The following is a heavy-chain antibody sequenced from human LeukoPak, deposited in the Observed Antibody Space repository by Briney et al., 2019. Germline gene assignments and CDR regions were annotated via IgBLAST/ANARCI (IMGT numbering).Heavy chain of an antibody. Sequence: QPGGSLRLSCAASGFTFSSYGMHWVRQAPGKGLEWVAVISYDGSNKYYADSVKGRFTISRDNSKNTLYLQMNSLRAEDTAVYYCARGWGGVRSAVRGNFDYWGQGTLVTVSS. CDR1: GFTFSSYG. CDR2: ISYDGSNK. J-gene: IGHJ4*02. CDR3: ARGWGGVRSAVRGNFDY. V-gene: IGHV3-30*03. D-gene: IGHD7-27*01.